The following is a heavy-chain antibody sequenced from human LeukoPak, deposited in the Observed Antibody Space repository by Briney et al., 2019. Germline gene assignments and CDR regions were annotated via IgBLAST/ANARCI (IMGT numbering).Heavy chain of an antibody. V-gene: IGHV1-69*05. CDR3: ARGRSLGALQWLVTEYFQH. J-gene: IGHJ1*01. CDR1: GYTFTGYY. Sequence: SVKVSCKASGYTFTGYYMHWVRQAPGQGLEWMGRIIPIFGTANYAQKFQGRVTITTDESTSTAYMELSSLRSEDTAVYYCARGRSLGALQWLVTEYFQHWGQGTLVTVSS. CDR2: IIPIFGTA. D-gene: IGHD6-19*01.